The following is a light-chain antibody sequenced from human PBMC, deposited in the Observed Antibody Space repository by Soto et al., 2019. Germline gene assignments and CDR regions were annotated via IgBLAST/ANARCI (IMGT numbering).Light chain of an antibody. J-gene: IGLJ1*01. V-gene: IGLV3-21*04. CDR3: QVWDSSSDHRYV. CDR1: NIGSKS. Sequence: SYELTQPPSVSVAPGKTARITCGGNNIGSKSMHWYQQKPGQAPVLVIYYDSDRPSGIPERFSGSNSGNTATLTISRVEAGDEADYYCQVWDSSSDHRYVFGTGTKVTVL. CDR2: YDS.